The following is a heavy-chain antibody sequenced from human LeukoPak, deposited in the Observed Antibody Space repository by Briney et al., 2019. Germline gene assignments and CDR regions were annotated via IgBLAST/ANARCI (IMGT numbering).Heavy chain of an antibody. Sequence: GGSLRLSCAASGFTFDDYAMHWVRQAPGKGLEWVSLISGDGGSTYYAGSVKGRFTVSRDNSKNSLYLQMNSLRTEDTALYYCAKDMRGSLFFDIWGQGTMVTVSS. CDR3: AKDMRGSLFFDI. V-gene: IGHV3-43*02. CDR2: ISGDGGST. J-gene: IGHJ3*02. CDR1: GFTFDDYA.